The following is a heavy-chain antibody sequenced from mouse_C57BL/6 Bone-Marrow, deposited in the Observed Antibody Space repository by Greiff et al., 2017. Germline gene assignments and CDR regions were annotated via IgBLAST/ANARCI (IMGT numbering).Heavy chain of an antibody. V-gene: IGHV1-53*01. J-gene: IGHJ1*03. CDR2: INPSNGGT. Sequence: QVQLKQPGAELVKPGASVKVSCKASGYTFTSYWMHWVKQRPGQGLEWIGNINPSNGGTNYNEKFKSKATLTVDKSSSTAYMQLSSLTSEDSAVYYCARSSYYGSWYWYFDVWGTGTTVTVSS. CDR1: GYTFTSYW. D-gene: IGHD1-1*01. CDR3: ARSSYYGSWYWYFDV.